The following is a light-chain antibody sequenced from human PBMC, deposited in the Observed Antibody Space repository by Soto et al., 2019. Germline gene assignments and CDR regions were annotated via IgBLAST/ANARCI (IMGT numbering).Light chain of an antibody. CDR3: QQYGSSPGT. J-gene: IGKJ2*01. V-gene: IGKV3-20*01. CDR2: AAS. Sequence: EIVLTQSPGTLSLSPGERATLSCRASQSVSSSYLAWYQQKPGQAPRLLIYAASSRATGIPDRFSGSGSETDFTLTISRLEPEDFAVYYCQQYGSSPGTFGQGTKLEIK. CDR1: QSVSSSY.